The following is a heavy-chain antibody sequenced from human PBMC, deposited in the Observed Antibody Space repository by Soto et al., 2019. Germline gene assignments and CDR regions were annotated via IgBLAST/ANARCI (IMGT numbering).Heavy chain of an antibody. CDR3: ATGTNGTTGWYHP. J-gene: IGHJ5*02. CDR1: GYTFTDFY. Sequence: QVQLVQSGTEVKKPGASVTVACKSSGYTFTDFYLHWLRQAPGQGLEWVGWINPKTGDTKSSQKFQGRVTMSRDTSASTAYIDLTSMTSDDTAMYYCATGTNGTTGWYHPWGQGTRVTVSS. CDR2: INPKTGDT. D-gene: IGHD1-1*01. V-gene: IGHV1-2*02.